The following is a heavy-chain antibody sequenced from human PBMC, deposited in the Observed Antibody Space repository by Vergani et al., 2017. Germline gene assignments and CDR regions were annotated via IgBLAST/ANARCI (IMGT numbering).Heavy chain of an antibody. CDR1: GGTFSSYA. Sequence: QVQLVQSGAEVKKPGSSVKVSCKASGGTFSSYAISWVRQAPGQGLEWMGGIIPIFGTANYAQKFQGRVTITADESTSTAYMELSSLRSEDTAVYYCAREEDYYDSSEGAFDIWGQGTMVTVSS. CDR2: IIPIFGTA. V-gene: IGHV1-69*01. J-gene: IGHJ3*02. D-gene: IGHD3-22*01. CDR3: AREEDYYDSSEGAFDI.